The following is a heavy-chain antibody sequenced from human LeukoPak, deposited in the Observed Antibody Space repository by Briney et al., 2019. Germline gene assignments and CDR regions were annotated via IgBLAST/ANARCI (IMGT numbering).Heavy chain of an antibody. V-gene: IGHV3-21*01. CDR1: GFTFSSYE. J-gene: IGHJ4*02. Sequence: GGSLRLSCAASGFTFSSYEMNWVRQAPGKGLEWVSSISSSSSYIYYADSVKGRFTISRDNARNSLYLQMNSLRAEDTAVYYCARDMVNFDYWGQGTLVTVSS. CDR2: ISSSSSYI. CDR3: ARDMVNFDY. D-gene: IGHD3-10*01.